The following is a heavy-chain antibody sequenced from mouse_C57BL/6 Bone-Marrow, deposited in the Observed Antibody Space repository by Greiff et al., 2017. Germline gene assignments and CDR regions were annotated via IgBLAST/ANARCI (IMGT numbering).Heavy chain of an antibody. J-gene: IGHJ3*01. Sequence: VQLQQSGPELVKPGASVKISCKASGYAFSSSWMNWVKQRPGKGLEWIGRIYPGDGDTNYNGKFKGKATLTADKSSSTAYMQLSSLTSEDSAVYFCARDGYYGSSFSFAYWGQGTLVTVSA. CDR2: IYPGDGDT. D-gene: IGHD1-1*01. CDR1: GYAFSSSW. CDR3: ARDGYYGSSFSFAY. V-gene: IGHV1-82*01.